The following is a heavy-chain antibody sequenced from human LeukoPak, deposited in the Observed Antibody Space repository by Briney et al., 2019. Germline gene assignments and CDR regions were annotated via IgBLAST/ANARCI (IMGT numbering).Heavy chain of an antibody. CDR2: FDPEDGET. CDR3: AVVVYASMILDY. J-gene: IGHJ4*02. D-gene: IGHD3-22*01. Sequence: ASVKVSCKVSGYTLTELSMHWVRQAHGKGLEWMGGFDPEDGETIYAQKFQGRVTMTEDTSTDTAYMELSSLRSEDTAVYYCAVVVYASMILDYWGQGTLVTVSS. CDR1: GYTLTELS. V-gene: IGHV1-24*01.